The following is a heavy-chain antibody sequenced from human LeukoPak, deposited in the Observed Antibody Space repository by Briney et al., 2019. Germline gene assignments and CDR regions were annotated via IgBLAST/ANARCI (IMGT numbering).Heavy chain of an antibody. D-gene: IGHD6-13*01. CDR2: IYYSGST. J-gene: IGHJ4*02. V-gene: IGHV4-59*01. Sequence: SETLSLTCTVSGGSISSYYWSWIRQPPGKGLEWIGYIYYSGSTNYNPSLKSRVTISLDTSKNLFSLKLSSATAADTAVYYCARNLGGSSWVFDYWGQGTLVTVSS. CDR1: GGSISSYY. CDR3: ARNLGGSSWVFDY.